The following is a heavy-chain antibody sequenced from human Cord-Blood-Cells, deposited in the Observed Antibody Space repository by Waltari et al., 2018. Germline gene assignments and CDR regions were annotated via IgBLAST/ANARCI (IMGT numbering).Heavy chain of an antibody. CDR3: ASFHYYYMDV. V-gene: IGHV4-34*01. CDR2: INHSGST. Sequence: QVQLQQWGAGLLKPSETLSLTCAASCGSFSGYYWHWIRQPPGKGLEWIGEINHSGSTNYNPSLKSRVTISVDTSKNQFSLKLSSVTAADTAVYYCASFHYYYMDVWGKGTTVTVSS. CDR1: CGSFSGYY. J-gene: IGHJ6*03.